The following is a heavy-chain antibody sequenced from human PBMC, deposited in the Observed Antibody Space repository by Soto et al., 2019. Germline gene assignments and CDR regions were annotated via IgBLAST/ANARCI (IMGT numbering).Heavy chain of an antibody. CDR3: ARDRPPYLESMSQRGWFDP. Sequence: QVQLVQSGGEVRKPGASVKVSCKTSGYTFTNYGINWVRQAPGRGLEWMGWISSYNGNTNYAQNFQGRLTMTTDTSTSTAYMELRSLTSDDTAVYYCARDRPPYLESMSQRGWFDPWGQGTLVTVSA. CDR1: GYTFTNYG. D-gene: IGHD3-3*01. CDR2: ISSYNGNT. J-gene: IGHJ5*02. V-gene: IGHV1-18*04.